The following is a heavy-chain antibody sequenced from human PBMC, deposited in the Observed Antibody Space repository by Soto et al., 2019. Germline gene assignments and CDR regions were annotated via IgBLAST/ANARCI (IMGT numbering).Heavy chain of an antibody. V-gene: IGHV3-7*01. CDR1: GFTFSSYW. CDR3: AREGPGDYIWGSYLHGGAFDI. CDR2: IKQDGSEK. Sequence: GGSLRLSCAASGFTFSSYWMSWVRQAPGKGLEWVANIKQDGSEKYYVDSVKGRFTISRDNAKNSLYLQMNSLRAEDTAVYYCAREGPGDYIWGSYLHGGAFDIWGQGTMVTVSS. D-gene: IGHD3-16*02. J-gene: IGHJ3*02.